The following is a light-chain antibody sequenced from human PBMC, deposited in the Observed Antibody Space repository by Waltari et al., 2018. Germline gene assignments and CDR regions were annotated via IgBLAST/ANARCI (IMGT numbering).Light chain of an antibody. J-gene: IGLJ2*01. Sequence: SSELTQDPAVSVALGQTVRITCQGDSLRSYYASWYQQKPGQAPVRVIYGKNNRPSGIPDRFPGSSSGNTASLTITGAQAEDEADYYCNSRDSSGNHLVVFGGGTKLTVL. V-gene: IGLV3-19*01. CDR1: SLRSYY. CDR3: NSRDSSGNHLVV. CDR2: GKN.